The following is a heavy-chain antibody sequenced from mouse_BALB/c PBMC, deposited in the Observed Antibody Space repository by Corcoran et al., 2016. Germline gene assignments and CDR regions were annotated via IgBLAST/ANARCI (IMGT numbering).Heavy chain of an antibody. CDR2: IDPAIGNT. CDR1: GFNIKDTY. D-gene: IGHD2-14*01. CDR3: ATRGTMDY. Sequence: EVQLQQSGAELVKPGDSVTLSCTASGFNIKDTYLPWVKQRPEQGLAWIGRIDPAIGNTKYDPKFQGKATITADTASNTAYLQLSSLTSEDTAVYYCATRGTMDYWGQGTSVTVSS. J-gene: IGHJ4*01. V-gene: IGHV14-3*02.